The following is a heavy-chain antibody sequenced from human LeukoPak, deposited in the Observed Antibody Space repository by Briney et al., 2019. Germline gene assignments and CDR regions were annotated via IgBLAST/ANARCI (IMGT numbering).Heavy chain of an antibody. V-gene: IGHV3-53*01. D-gene: IGHD2-15*01. CDR1: GFTVSSNY. Sequence: PGGSLRLSCAASGFTVSSNYMSWVRQAPGKGLEWVSVIYSGGSTYYADSVKGRFTISRDSSKNTLYLQMNSLRAEDTAVYYCAKVHDFYCSGGSCYLDYWGQGTLVTVSS. CDR2: IYSGGST. CDR3: AKVHDFYCSGGSCYLDY. J-gene: IGHJ4*02.